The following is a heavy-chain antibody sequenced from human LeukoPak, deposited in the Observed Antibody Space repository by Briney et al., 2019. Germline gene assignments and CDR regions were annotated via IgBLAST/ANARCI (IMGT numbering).Heavy chain of an antibody. J-gene: IGHJ4*02. V-gene: IGHV3-43D*03. CDR2: ISWDGGST. CDR1: GFTFDDYA. CDR3: AKFGGYSYGSGTLGGDY. D-gene: IGHD5-18*01. Sequence: GGSLRLSCAASGFTFDDYAMHWVRQAPGKGLEWVSLISWDGGSTYYADSVKGRFTISRDNSKNSLYLQMNSLRAEDTALYYCAKFGGYSYGSGTLGGDYWGQGTLVTVSS.